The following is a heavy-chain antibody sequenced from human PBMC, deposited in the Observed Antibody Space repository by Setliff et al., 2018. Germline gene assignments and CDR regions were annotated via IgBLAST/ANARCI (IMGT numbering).Heavy chain of an antibody. CDR3: AGGRRYDYGWDFDY. CDR1: GYSISSGHY. V-gene: IGHV4-38-2*02. Sequence: SETLSLTCSVSGYSISSGHYWGWIRQPPGKGLEWIGSISHSGSTYYNLSLRSRVTISLDTSKNQFSPKLTSVTAADTAVYYCAGGRRYDYGWDFDYWGQGTLVTVSS. CDR2: ISHSGST. D-gene: IGHD4-17*01. J-gene: IGHJ4*02.